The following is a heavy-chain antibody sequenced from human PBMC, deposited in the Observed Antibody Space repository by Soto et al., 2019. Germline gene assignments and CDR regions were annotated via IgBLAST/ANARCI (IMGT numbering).Heavy chain of an antibody. CDR2: IYHSGST. J-gene: IGHJ4*02. CDR3: AKDLGYCSGGSCYSEGYFDY. CDR1: GGSISSGGYS. D-gene: IGHD2-15*01. V-gene: IGHV4-30-2*01. Sequence: PSETLSLTCAVYGGSISSGGYSWSWIRQPPGKGLEWIGYIYHSGSTYYNPSLKSRVTISVDRSKNQFSLKLSSVTAADTAVYYCAKDLGYCSGGSCYSEGYFDYWGQGALVTVSS.